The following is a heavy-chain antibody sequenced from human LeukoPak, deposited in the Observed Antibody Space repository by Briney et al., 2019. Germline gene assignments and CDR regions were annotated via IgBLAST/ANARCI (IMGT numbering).Heavy chain of an antibody. CDR1: GFTFSSYE. V-gene: IGHV3-48*03. CDR2: ISSSGSTI. J-gene: IGHJ4*02. D-gene: IGHD2-15*01. CDR3: AREWPYCSGGSCYFDY. Sequence: GGSLRLSCAASGFTFSSYEMNWVRQAPGKGLEWVSCISSSGSTIYYADSVKGRFTISRDNAKNSLYLQMNSLRAEDTAVYYCAREWPYCSGGSCYFDYWGQGTLVTVSS.